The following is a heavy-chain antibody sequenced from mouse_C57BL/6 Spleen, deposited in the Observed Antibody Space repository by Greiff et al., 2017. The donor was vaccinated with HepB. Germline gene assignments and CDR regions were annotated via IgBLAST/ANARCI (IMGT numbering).Heavy chain of an antibody. Sequence: VQLQQSGAELVRPGASVTLSCKASGSTFTDYEIHWVKQTPVHGLEWIGAIDSETGGTAYNQKFKGKAILTADKSSSTAYLELRSLTSEDSAVYYGKRLITTVVSFDYWGQGTTLTVSS. CDR2: IDSETGGT. CDR3: KRLITTVVSFDY. CDR1: GSTFTDYE. V-gene: IGHV1-15*01. D-gene: IGHD1-1*01. J-gene: IGHJ2*01.